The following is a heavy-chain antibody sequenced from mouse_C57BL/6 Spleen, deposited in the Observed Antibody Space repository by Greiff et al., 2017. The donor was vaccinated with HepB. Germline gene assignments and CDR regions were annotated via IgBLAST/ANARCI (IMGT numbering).Heavy chain of an antibody. CDR1: GYTFTSYW. J-gene: IGHJ2*01. Sequence: QVQLQQPGAELVRPGSSVKLSCKASGYTFTSYWMHWVKQRPIQGLEWIGNIDPSDSETHYNQKFKDKATLTVDKSSSTAYMQLSSLTSEDSAVYYCAREGGSSGRFDYWGQGTTLTVSS. CDR3: AREGGSSGRFDY. CDR2: IDPSDSET. V-gene: IGHV1-52*01. D-gene: IGHD3-2*02.